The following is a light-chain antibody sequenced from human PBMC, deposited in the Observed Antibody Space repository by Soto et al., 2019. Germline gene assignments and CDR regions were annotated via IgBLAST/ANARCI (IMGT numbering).Light chain of an antibody. CDR2: AAS. V-gene: IGKV1-6*01. CDR1: QGIRND. J-gene: IGKJ1*01. CDR3: LQDYNYPPT. Sequence: AIQMTQSPSSLSASVGDRVTITCRTSQGIRNDLGWYQQKPGKAPKLLIYAASSLQSGVPSRFSGSGSGTDFTLNISSLQPEDFATYYCLQDYNYPPTFGQGTKVEIK.